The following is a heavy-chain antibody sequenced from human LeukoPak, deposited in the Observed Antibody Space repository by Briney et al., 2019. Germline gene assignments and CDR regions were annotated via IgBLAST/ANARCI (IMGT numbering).Heavy chain of an antibody. J-gene: IGHJ2*01. V-gene: IGHV3-74*01. D-gene: IGHD2-21*02. CDR2: INSDGSST. CDR1: GFTFSSYW. Sequence: GGSLRLSCAASGFTFSSYWMHWVRHAPGKGLVWVSRINSDGSSTSYADSVKGRFTISRDNAKNSLYLQMNSLRAEDMALYYCAKTSTSYCAGDCLPGYFDLWGRGTLVTVSS. CDR3: AKTSTSYCAGDCLPGYFDL.